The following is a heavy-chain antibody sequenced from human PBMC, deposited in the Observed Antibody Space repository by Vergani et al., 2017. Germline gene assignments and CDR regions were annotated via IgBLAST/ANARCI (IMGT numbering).Heavy chain of an antibody. D-gene: IGHD3-9*01. CDR3: ARARYYDILTGTPYAYYGMDV. Sequence: EVQLVESGGGLVQPGGSLRLSCAASGFTFSSYAMHWVRQAPGKGLEYVSAISSNGGSTYYANSVKGRFTISRDNSKNTLYLQMGSLRAEDMAVYYCARARYYDILTGTPYAYYGMDVWGQGTTVTVSS. CDR1: GFTFSSYA. CDR2: ISSNGGST. J-gene: IGHJ6*02. V-gene: IGHV3-64*01.